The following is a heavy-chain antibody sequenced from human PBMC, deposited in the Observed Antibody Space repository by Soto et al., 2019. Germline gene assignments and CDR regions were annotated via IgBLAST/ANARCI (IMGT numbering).Heavy chain of an antibody. D-gene: IGHD1-26*01. V-gene: IGHV4-31*03. CDR3: AGEVISPATSDAFDI. CDR2: IYHTGAA. Sequence: QVQLQESGPGLVKPSQTLSVTCTVSGGSLSSDNFFWSWVRQHPETGLEWVGYIYHTGAAYYNPSLKSRLTISLETSKNRFSLSLISVTAADTAVYYCAGEVISPATSDAFDIWGQGTMVTVSS. J-gene: IGHJ3*02. CDR1: GGSLSSDNFF.